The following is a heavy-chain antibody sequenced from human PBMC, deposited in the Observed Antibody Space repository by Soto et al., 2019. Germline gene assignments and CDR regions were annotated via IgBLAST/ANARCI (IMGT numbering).Heavy chain of an antibody. J-gene: IGHJ4*02. CDR1: GFTFSTYA. Sequence: GGPLRLSCVPSGFTFSTYAMHWVRQAPGKGLEWVAIISYDGTNKYYADSVKGRFTISRDNSKNTLYLQMNSLRVEDTALYYCAKDRGRYCSGGTCYLFDSWGQGTLVTVSS. V-gene: IGHV3-30*04. CDR2: ISYDGTNK. D-gene: IGHD2-15*01. CDR3: AKDRGRYCSGGTCYLFDS.